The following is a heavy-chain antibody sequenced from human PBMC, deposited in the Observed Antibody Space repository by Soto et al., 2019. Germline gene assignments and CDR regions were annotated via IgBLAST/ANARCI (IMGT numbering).Heavy chain of an antibody. CDR2: INAASGNL. D-gene: IGHD2-21*02. CDR3: ARRRLDSQWTSDCVPALDG. CDR1: GYIFTSFS. J-gene: IGHJ3*01. V-gene: IGHV1-3*01. Sequence: QVQLVQSGPEVKEPGASVRLSCKTSGYIFTSFSLHWVRQARGQGPEWMGWINAASGNLKYTPKIQDRVTIDRDLSATTAYLDLHRLKFGATAVEYCARRRLDSQWTSDCVPALDGWGRRTMVTVS.